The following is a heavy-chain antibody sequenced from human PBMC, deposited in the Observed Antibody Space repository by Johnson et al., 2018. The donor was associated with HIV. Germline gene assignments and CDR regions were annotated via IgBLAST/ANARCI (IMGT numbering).Heavy chain of an antibody. D-gene: IGHD6-13*01. CDR2: ISWNSGSI. Sequence: VQLVESGGGLVQPGRSLRLSCTASGFTFDDYAMHWVRLAPWKGLEWVSGISWNSGSIAYADSVKGRFTTSRDNAKNSLYMQVKSLRAEDTALYLCAKDNGIAGTSGDAFDIWGQGTMVTVSS. J-gene: IGHJ3*02. CDR3: AKDNGIAGTSGDAFDI. CDR1: GFTFDDYA. V-gene: IGHV3-9*01.